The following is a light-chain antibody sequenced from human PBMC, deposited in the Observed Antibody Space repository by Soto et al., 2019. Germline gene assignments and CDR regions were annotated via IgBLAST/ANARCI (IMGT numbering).Light chain of an antibody. Sequence: IVLTQSPATLSLSPGERATLSCGASQSVGTYVAWYKQKPGLAPRLVIFDSSTRPTGIPDRFSVSGSGTDFTLTISRLEPEDFAVYFCHQYGNSPQITFGQGTRLEI. V-gene: IGKV3D-20*01. J-gene: IGKJ5*01. CDR3: HQYGNSPQIT. CDR2: DSS. CDR1: QSVGTY.